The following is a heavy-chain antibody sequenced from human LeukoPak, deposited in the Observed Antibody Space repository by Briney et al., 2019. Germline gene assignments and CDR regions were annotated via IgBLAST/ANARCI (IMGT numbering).Heavy chain of an antibody. J-gene: IGHJ5*02. V-gene: IGHV4-59*12. Sequence: SETLSLTCTVSGGSISSYYWSWIRQPPGKGLEWFGYIYYSGSTNYNPSLKSRVTMSVDTSKNQFSLKLSSVTAADTAVYYCARDLSGIAVADNWFDPWGQGTLVTVSS. CDR3: ARDLSGIAVADNWFDP. CDR1: GGSISSYY. D-gene: IGHD6-19*01. CDR2: IYYSGST.